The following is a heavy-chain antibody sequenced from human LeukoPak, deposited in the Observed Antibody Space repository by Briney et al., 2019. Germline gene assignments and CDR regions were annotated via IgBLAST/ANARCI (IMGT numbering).Heavy chain of an antibody. V-gene: IGHV4-34*01. J-gene: IGHJ5*02. CDR3: ARRPRYCSSTSCYKSGWFDP. D-gene: IGHD2-2*02. CDR2: INRSGST. Sequence: PSETLSLTCAVYGGSFSGYYWSWIRQPPGKGLEWIGEINRSGSTNYNPSLKSRVTISVDTSKNQFSLKLSSVTAADTAVYYCARRPRYCSSTSCYKSGWFDPWGQGTLVTVSS. CDR1: GGSFSGYY.